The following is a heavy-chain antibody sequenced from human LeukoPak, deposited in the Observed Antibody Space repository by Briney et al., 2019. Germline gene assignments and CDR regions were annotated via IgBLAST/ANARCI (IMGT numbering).Heavy chain of an antibody. CDR3: ARDFGVTNYHFDY. Sequence: GGSLRLSCAASGFTFSSYGIHWVRQAPGKGRVGVADIWCDGSKKYYAVSVKGRFTISRDDSKNTLYLQMNSLRAEDTAVYYCARDFGVTNYHFDYWGQGTLVTVSS. J-gene: IGHJ4*02. CDR2: IWCDGSKK. V-gene: IGHV3-33*01. CDR1: GFTFSSYG. D-gene: IGHD3-16*01.